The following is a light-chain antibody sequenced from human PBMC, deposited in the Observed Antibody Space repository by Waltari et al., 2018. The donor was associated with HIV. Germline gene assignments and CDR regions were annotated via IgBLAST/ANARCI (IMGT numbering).Light chain of an antibody. CDR2: DAS. Sequence: DIQMTQSPSSLYASVGDRVTITCQASQDISNYLNWYQQKPGKAPKLLIYDASNLETGVPSRFSGSGSGTDFTVTISSLQPEDIATYYCQQYDNLPLTVGGGTKVEIK. V-gene: IGKV1-33*01. J-gene: IGKJ4*01. CDR3: QQYDNLPLT. CDR1: QDISNY.